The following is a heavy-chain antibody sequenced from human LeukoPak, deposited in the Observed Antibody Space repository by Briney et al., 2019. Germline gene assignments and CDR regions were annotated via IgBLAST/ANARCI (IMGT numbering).Heavy chain of an antibody. J-gene: IGHJ3*02. CDR2: ISGSGGRT. D-gene: IGHD3-10*01. V-gene: IGHV3-23*01. CDR3: ASFGWKPFDI. CDR1: RLTFGDYA. Sequence: GGSLRLYCAASRLTFGDYAMPWVPQAPGKGLQWVSTISGSGGRTYYTDSVKGRFTISRDNAKNSLYLQMNSLRVEDTAIYYCASFGWKPFDIWGQGTMVTVSS.